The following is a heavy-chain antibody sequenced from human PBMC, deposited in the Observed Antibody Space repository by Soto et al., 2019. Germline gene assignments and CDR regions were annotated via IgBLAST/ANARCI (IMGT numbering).Heavy chain of an antibody. CDR1: GLTFSYYW. CDR3: ARGDRGAFDL. Sequence: PGGSMRLSCAASGLTFSYYWMHWVRQAPGQGLVWVSRIHSDGSSTTYADSVKGRFTISRDNAKNTLYLQMNSLRAEDTAVYYCARGDRGAFDLWGQGTMVTVSS. J-gene: IGHJ3*01. D-gene: IGHD2-21*02. V-gene: IGHV3-74*01. CDR2: IHSDGSST.